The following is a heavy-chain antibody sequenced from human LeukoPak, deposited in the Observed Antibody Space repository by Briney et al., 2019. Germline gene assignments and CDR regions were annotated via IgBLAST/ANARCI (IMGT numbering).Heavy chain of an antibody. J-gene: IGHJ4*02. D-gene: IGHD3-10*01. V-gene: IGHV3-30-3*01. CDR3: AREFGQADYYGSGSYYNLGGFFDY. CDR1: GFTFSSYA. Sequence: GRSLRLSCAASGFTFSSYAMHWVRQAPGKGLEWVAVISYDGSNKYYADSVKGRFTISRDNSKNTLYLQMNSLRAEDTAVYYCAREFGQADYYGSGSYYNLGGFFDYWGQGTLVTVSS. CDR2: ISYDGSNK.